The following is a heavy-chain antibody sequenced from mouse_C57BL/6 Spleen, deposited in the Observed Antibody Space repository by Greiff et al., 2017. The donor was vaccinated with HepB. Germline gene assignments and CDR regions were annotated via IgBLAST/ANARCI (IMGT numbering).Heavy chain of an antibody. CDR3: TRLGAPDAMDY. CDR1: GYTFTDYE. CDR2: IDPETGGT. Sequence: QVQLQQSGAELVRPGASVTLSCKASGYTFTDYEMHWVKQTPVHGLEWIGAIDPETGGTAYNQKFKGKAILTADKSSSTAYIELRSLTSEDSAVYYCTRLGAPDAMDYWGQGTSGTVSS. V-gene: IGHV1-15*01. D-gene: IGHD3-1*01. J-gene: IGHJ4*01.